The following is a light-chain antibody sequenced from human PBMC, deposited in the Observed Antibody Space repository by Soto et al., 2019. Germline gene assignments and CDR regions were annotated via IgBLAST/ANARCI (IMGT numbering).Light chain of an antibody. Sequence: DIVMTQSPDSLAVSLGERATINCKSSQSVLYSSNNKNYLAWYQQKPGQPPKLLIYWTSTRESGVPDRFSGSGSGTAFTLTITSLQAEDVAVYYCQQYYTPPTWTFGPGNKVDIK. CDR3: QQYYTPPTWT. J-gene: IGKJ1*01. V-gene: IGKV4-1*01. CDR1: QSVLYSSNNKNY. CDR2: WTS.